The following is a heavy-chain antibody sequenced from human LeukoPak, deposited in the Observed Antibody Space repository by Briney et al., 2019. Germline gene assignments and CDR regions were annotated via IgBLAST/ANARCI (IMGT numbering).Heavy chain of an antibody. Sequence: PSETLSLTCTVSGTSLSPFHWTWFRQPAGQRLEWIGLIYFTGTATLNPSLRSRVAMSVDLAKNQLFLKLASMTAADTAMYYCARKDRDYWGQGTLVSVSS. CDR1: GTSLSPFH. CDR2: IYFTGTA. V-gene: IGHV4-4*07. J-gene: IGHJ4*02. CDR3: ARKDRDY.